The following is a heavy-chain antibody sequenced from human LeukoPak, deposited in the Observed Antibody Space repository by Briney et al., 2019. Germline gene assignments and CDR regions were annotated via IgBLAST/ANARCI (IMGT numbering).Heavy chain of an antibody. V-gene: IGHV4-59*01. D-gene: IGHD6-19*01. CDR3: ARVVSSGWYRSSYYFDY. J-gene: IGHJ4*02. CDR1: GGSISSYY. CDR2: IYYSGST. Sequence: SETLSLTCTVSGGSISSYYWSWIRQPPGKGLEWIGYIYYSGSTNYNPSLKSRVTISVDTSKNQFSLKLSSVTAADTAVYYCARVVSSGWYRSSYYFDYWGQGTLVTVSS.